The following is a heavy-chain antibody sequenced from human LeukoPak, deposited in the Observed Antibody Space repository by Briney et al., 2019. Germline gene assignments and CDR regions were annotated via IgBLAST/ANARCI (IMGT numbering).Heavy chain of an antibody. CDR3: AREVEGIPSSYI. CDR1: GGSISSYY. J-gene: IGHJ3*02. D-gene: IGHD6-13*01. Sequence: PSETLSLTCTVSGGSISSYYWSWIRQPPGKGLEWIGYIYYSGSTYYNPSLKSRVTISVDTSKNQFSLKLSSVTAADTAVYYCAREVEGIPSSYIWGQGTMVTVSS. CDR2: IYYSGST. V-gene: IGHV4-59*12.